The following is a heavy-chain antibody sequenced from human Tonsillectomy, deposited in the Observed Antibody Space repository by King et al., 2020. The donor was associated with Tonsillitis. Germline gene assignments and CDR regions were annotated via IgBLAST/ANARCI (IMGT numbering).Heavy chain of an antibody. CDR2: IKQDGSEK. Sequence: VQLVESGGGLVQPGGSLRLSCAASEFTFSNYWMTWVRQAPGKGLEWVANIKQDGSEKHYVDSVEGRFTISRDNAKNSLFLQMNSLSSADTAVYFCARGYSGSDTYYYDFYAMDVWGQGTAVTVSS. J-gene: IGHJ6*02. V-gene: IGHV3-7*03. CDR3: ARGYSGSDTYYYDFYAMDV. D-gene: IGHD5-12*01. CDR1: EFTFSNYW.